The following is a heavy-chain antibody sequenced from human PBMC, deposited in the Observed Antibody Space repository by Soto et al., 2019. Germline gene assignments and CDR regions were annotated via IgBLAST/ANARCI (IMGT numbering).Heavy chain of an antibody. CDR2: IKSKGDGGTT. J-gene: IGHJ6*02. CDR3: TTACGTTCYWSYYGMDV. D-gene: IGHD2-2*01. CDR1: GFIFNNAW. Sequence: EVQLVESGGGLVKPGGSLRLSCEASGFIFNNAWMNWVRQSPGKGLEWVGHIKSKGDGGTTDYAAPVKGRFIISRDDSKKTLDLQMDSLKTDDTAVYYCTTACGTTCYWSYYGMDVWGQGTTVTVSS. V-gene: IGHV3-15*01.